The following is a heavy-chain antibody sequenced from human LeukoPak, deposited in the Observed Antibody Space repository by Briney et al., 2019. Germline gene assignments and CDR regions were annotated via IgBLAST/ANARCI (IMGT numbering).Heavy chain of an antibody. CDR3: AKGARIAVAGTSLFDY. CDR1: GFTFSSYA. Sequence: QPGGSLRLSCAASGFTFSSYAMSWVRQAPGKGLEWVSAISGSGGSTYYADSVKGRFTVSRDNSKNTLYLQKNSLRAEDTAVYYCAKGARIAVAGTSLFDYWGQGTLVTVSS. D-gene: IGHD6-19*01. CDR2: ISGSGGST. J-gene: IGHJ4*02. V-gene: IGHV3-23*01.